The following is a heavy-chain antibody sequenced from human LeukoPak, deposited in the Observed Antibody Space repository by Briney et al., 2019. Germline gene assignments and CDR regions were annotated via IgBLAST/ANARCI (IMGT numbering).Heavy chain of an antibody. V-gene: IGHV3-7*01. CDR3: ARESIAVADYYYYMDV. Sequence: QPGGSLRLSCAASGFTFSSYWMSWVRQAPGKGLEWVANIKQDGSEKYYVDSVKGRFTISRDNAKNSLYLQMNSLRAEDTAVYYCARESIAVADYYYYMDVWGKGTTVTVSS. J-gene: IGHJ6*03. D-gene: IGHD6-19*01. CDR2: IKQDGSEK. CDR1: GFTFSSYW.